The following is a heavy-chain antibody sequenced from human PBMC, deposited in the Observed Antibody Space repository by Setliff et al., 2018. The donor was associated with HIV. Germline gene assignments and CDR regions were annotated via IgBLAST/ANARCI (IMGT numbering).Heavy chain of an antibody. Sequence: PGESLKISCRGSGYTFTNYWIGWVRQMPGRGLEWMGTIYPGDSDTRYSPSFEGQVTMSADKSINTAYLQWNSLKASDTAMYYCARQPTDTSGYNNWFDSWGQGTLVTVS. CDR3: ARQPTDTSGYNNWFDS. V-gene: IGHV5-51*01. J-gene: IGHJ5*01. D-gene: IGHD3-3*01. CDR1: GYTFTNYW. CDR2: IYPGDSDT.